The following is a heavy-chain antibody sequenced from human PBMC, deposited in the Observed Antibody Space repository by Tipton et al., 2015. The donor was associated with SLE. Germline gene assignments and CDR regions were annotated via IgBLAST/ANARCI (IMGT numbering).Heavy chain of an antibody. J-gene: IGHJ6*03. Sequence: LSLTCTVSGGSISSHYWSWVRQAPGKGLEWVSVIYSGGSTYYADSVKGRFTISRDNSKNTLYLQMNSLRAEDTAVYYCASQYSSSWLYYYYYMDVWGKGTTVTVSS. CDR1: GGSISSHY. V-gene: IGHV3-66*02. CDR2: IYSGGST. D-gene: IGHD6-13*01. CDR3: ASQYSSSWLYYYYYMDV.